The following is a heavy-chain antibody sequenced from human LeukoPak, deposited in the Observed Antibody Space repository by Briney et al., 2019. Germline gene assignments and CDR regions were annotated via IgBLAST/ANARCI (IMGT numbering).Heavy chain of an antibody. CDR3: AKDRETTASGTFDY. V-gene: IGHV3-30*18. D-gene: IGHD6-13*01. J-gene: IGHJ4*02. CDR1: GFTFNNYG. CDR2: ISDDGRHK. Sequence: GGPLRLSCAASGFTFNNYGIHYVRQAPGKGLEGVAVISDDGRHKNYADSVKGRFTISSDNSNNTLYLQMNSLRVEDTGVYYCAKDRETTASGTFDYWGQGTLVTVSS.